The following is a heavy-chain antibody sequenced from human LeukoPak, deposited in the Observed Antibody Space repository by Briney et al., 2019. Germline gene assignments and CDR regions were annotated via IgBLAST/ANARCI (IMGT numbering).Heavy chain of an antibody. CDR2: IGGSSSTK. CDR3: ARDPADYYYYYYMDV. V-gene: IGHV3-23*01. Sequence: GGSLRLSCAASGFTFSSYAMSWVRQAPGKGLEWVSAIGGSSSTKYYADSVKGRFTISRDNSKNTLYLQMNSLRAEDTAVYYCARDPADYYYYYYMDVWGKGTTVTVSS. D-gene: IGHD6-19*01. CDR1: GFTFSSYA. J-gene: IGHJ6*03.